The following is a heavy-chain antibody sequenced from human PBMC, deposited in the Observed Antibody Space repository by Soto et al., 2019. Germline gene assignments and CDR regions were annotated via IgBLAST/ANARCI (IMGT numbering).Heavy chain of an antibody. J-gene: IGHJ3*02. CDR1: GFTFSSYA. Sequence: QVQLVESGGGVVQPGRSLRLSCAASGFTFSSYAMHWVRQAPGKGLEWVAVISYDGSNKYYADSVKGRFTISRDNSKNTLYLQMNSLRAEDTAVYYCATYSGSYFGAFDIWGQGTMVTVSS. CDR2: ISYDGSNK. D-gene: IGHD1-26*01. V-gene: IGHV3-30-3*01. CDR3: ATYSGSYFGAFDI.